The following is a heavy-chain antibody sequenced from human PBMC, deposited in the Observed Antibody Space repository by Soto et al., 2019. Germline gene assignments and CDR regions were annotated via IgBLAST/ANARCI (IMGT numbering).Heavy chain of an antibody. J-gene: IGHJ3*02. D-gene: IGHD3-16*02. V-gene: IGHV3-30-3*01. CDR1: AFTSRSYA. Sequence: GAVRLSCAASAFTSRSYAMHWVGQAPGKGLTGVAAISYDGSNKYYADFVKGRFTISRDNSKNTLYLQMNSLRAEDTAVYYCARERKYGCVLGGYRAPTPDAIDIGGQETMV. CDR3: ARERKYGCVLGGYRAPTPDAIDI. CDR2: ISYDGSNK.